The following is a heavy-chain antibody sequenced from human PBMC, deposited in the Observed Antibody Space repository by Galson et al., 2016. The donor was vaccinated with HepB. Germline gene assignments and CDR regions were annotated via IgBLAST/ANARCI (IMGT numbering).Heavy chain of an antibody. V-gene: IGHV3-30*18. D-gene: IGHD1-14*01. CDR3: AKRTGSGMHGMDV. CDR2: MSPDGNIK. Sequence: SLRLSCATSGFVFTAYEVHWVRQAPAKGLEWVAVMSPDGNIKLYADSVKGRFTISRDNSKKTLYLQMNSLRAEDTAECYCAKRTGSGMHGMDVWGKGTTVTVSS. CDR1: GFVFTAYE. J-gene: IGHJ6*04.